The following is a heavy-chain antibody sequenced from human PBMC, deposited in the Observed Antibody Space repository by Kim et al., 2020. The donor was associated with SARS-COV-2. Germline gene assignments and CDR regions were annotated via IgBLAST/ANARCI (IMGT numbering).Heavy chain of an antibody. CDR3: AKDTLWFGDLHYMDV. D-gene: IGHD3-10*01. Sequence: GGSLRLSCAASGFTFGDYAMHWVRQAPGKGLEWVSGISWNSGSIGYADSVKGRFTISRDNAKNSLYLQMNSLRAEDTALYYCAKDTLWFGDLHYMDVWGKGTGVPVSS. CDR2: ISWNSGSI. CDR1: GFTFGDYA. V-gene: IGHV3-9*01. J-gene: IGHJ6*03.